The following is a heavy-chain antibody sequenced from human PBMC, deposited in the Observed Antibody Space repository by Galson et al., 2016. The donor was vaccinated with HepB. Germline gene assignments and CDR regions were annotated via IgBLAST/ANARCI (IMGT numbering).Heavy chain of an antibody. V-gene: IGHV2-70*11. J-gene: IGHJ6*02. D-gene: IGHD5-24*01. CDR2: IDWDDDR. Sequence: PALVKPTQTLTLTCTFSGFSLSTDGVCVNWIRQPPGKALEWLGRIDWDDDRYFSTSLKPRLTFSKDSSRNQAVVTMTVMDPRDTATYYCASGCGQGNYQYYGMDVWGRGIMVTVSS. CDR3: ASGCGQGNYQYYGMDV. CDR1: GFSLSTDGVC.